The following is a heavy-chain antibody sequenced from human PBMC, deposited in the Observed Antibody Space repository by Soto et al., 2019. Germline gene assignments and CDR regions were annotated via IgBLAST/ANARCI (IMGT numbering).Heavy chain of an antibody. Sequence: SETLSLTCTVSGGSISSYYWSWIHQPPGKGLEWIGEINHSGSTNYNPSLKSRVTISVDTSKNQFSLKLSSVTAADTAVYYCARDLTYFDILTGYERYYGMDVWGQGTTVTVSS. D-gene: IGHD3-9*01. V-gene: IGHV4-34*01. CDR3: ARDLTYFDILTGYERYYGMDV. CDR1: GGSISSYY. CDR2: INHSGST. J-gene: IGHJ6*02.